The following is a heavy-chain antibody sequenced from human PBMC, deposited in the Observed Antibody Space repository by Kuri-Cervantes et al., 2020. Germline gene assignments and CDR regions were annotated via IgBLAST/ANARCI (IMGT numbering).Heavy chain of an antibody. D-gene: IGHD1-26*01. CDR3: AKDTASSSGSIVQSLGWPRTYMNV. CDR1: GFTFNSYA. J-gene: IGHJ6*03. Sequence: LSLTCAASGFTFNSYAMHWVRQAPGKGLEWVAIIWYEGSNKYYADSVKGRFTISRDNSKNTLYLQMNSLRAEDTAVYYCAKDTASSSGSIVQSLGWPRTYMNVWGKGTAVTVSS. V-gene: IGHV3-30*02. CDR2: IWYEGSNK.